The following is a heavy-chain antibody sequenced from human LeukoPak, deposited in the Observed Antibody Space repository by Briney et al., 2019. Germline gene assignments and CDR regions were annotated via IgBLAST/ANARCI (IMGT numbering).Heavy chain of an antibody. J-gene: IGHJ4*02. Sequence: PGGSLRLSCAASGFTFSSHGMHWVRQAPGKGLVWVSRINSDGTSTTYADPVKGRFTISRDTAKNSLYLQMNSLRAEDTAVYYCVAARADFDYWGQGTLVTVSS. CDR2: INSDGTST. V-gene: IGHV3-74*01. CDR3: VAARADFDY. D-gene: IGHD2-15*01. CDR1: GFTFSSHG.